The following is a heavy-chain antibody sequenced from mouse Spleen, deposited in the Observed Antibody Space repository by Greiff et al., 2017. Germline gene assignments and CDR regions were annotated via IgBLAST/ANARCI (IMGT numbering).Heavy chain of an antibody. V-gene: IGHV1-50*01. D-gene: IGHD1-2*01. CDR3: AVLRPFAY. J-gene: IGHJ3*01. CDR2: IDPSDSYT. CDR1: GYTFTSYW. Sequence: VQLQQSGAELVKPGASVKLSCKASGYTFTSYWMQWVKQRPGQGLEWIGEIDPSDSYTNYNQKFKGKATLTVDTSSSTAYMQLSSLTSEDSAVYYCAVLRPFAYWGQGTLVTVSA.